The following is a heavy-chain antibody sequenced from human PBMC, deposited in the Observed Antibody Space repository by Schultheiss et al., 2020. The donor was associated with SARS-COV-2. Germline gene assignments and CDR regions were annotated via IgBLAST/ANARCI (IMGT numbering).Heavy chain of an antibody. Sequence: KVSCKASGYTFTSYYMHWVRQAPGQGLEWMGGIIPIFGTANYAQKFQGRVTITADESTSTAYMELSSLRSEDTAVYYCARGPVHYYGSGYYYGMDVWGQGTTVTVSS. CDR2: IIPIFGTA. V-gene: IGHV1-69*01. CDR3: ARGPVHYYGSGYYYGMDV. D-gene: IGHD3-10*01. J-gene: IGHJ6*02. CDR1: GYTFTSYY.